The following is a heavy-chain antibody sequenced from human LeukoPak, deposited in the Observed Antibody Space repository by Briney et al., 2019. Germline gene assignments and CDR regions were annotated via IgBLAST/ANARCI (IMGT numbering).Heavy chain of an antibody. D-gene: IGHD3-9*01. V-gene: IGHV1-18*01. J-gene: IGHJ5*02. CDR3: AREGAHYDILTGYSRLTWFDP. CDR2: ISAYNGNT. CDR1: GYTFTSYG. Sequence: GASVKVSCKASGYTFTSYGISWVRQAPGQGLEWMGWISAYNGNTNYAQKLQGRVTMTTDTSTSTAYMELRSLRSDDTAVYYCAREGAHYDILTGYSRLTWFDPWGQGTLVTVSS.